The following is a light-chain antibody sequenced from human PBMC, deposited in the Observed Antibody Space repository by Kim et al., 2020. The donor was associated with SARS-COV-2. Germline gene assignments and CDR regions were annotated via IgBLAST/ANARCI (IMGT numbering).Light chain of an antibody. CDR3: FLSYSGYVV. CDR2: ETT. CDR1: TGAGTGSHY. J-gene: IGLJ2*01. Sequence: GTITLPCGSRTGAGTGSHYPYWFQQKPGQAPRTLIYETTNELPWTPARFSGSLLGDKGALTLWGAQPGDESGYYCFLSYSGYVVFGGGTQLTVL. V-gene: IGLV7-46*01.